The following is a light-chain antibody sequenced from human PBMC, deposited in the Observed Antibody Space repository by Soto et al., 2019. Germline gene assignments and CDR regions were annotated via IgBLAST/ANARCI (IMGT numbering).Light chain of an antibody. CDR2: EGS. CDR1: SSDVGSYNL. V-gene: IGLV2-23*01. CDR3: CSYAGSSTLV. Sequence: QSVLTQPASVSGSPGQSITISCTGTSSDVGSYNLVSWYQQHPGKAPQLMIYEGSKRPSGVSNRFSGSKSGKTASLTISGLQAEDEADYYCCSYAGSSTLVFGGGTKLTVL. J-gene: IGLJ2*01.